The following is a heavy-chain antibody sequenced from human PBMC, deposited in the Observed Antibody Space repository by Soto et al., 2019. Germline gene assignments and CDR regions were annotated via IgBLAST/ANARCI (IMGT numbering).Heavy chain of an antibody. J-gene: IGHJ4*02. CDR3: ATSSDWSPLLDY. Sequence: ASVKVSCKASGGTFSSYAISWVRQAPGQRPEWMGWINNGGGTIYAQKFQGRLTMTRDTSITTAYMELSRLSSDDTAFYYCATSSDWSPLLDYWGQGTLVTVSS. CDR1: GGTFSSYA. CDR2: INNGGGT. D-gene: IGHD6-19*01. V-gene: IGHV1-2*02.